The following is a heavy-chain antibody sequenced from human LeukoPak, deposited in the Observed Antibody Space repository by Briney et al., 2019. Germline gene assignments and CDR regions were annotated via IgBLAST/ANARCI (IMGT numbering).Heavy chain of an antibody. CDR1: GFTFSSYS. V-gene: IGHV3-21*01. J-gene: IGHJ4*02. CDR3: AKDLRQQLLGGIDY. CDR2: ISSGSSYT. D-gene: IGHD6-13*01. Sequence: GGSLRLSCAASGFTFSSYSMNWVRQAPGKGLEWVSFISSGSSYTYYAGSVKGRFTISRDNAKNSLYLQMNSLRAEDTAVYYCAKDLRQQLLGGIDYWGQGTLVTVSS.